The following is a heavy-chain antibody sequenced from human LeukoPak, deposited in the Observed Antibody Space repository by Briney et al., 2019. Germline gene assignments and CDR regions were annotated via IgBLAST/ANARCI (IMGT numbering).Heavy chain of an antibody. CDR1: GGSISSYY. V-gene: IGHV4-4*07. Sequence: SETLSLTCTVSGGSISSYYWSWIRQPAGKGLEWIGRIYTSGSSNYSPSLKSRVTMSVDTSKNQFSLKLSPETAADTAVYYCARDIGYYGSGSLDYWGQGTLVTVSS. CDR3: ARDIGYYGSGSLDY. D-gene: IGHD3-10*01. CDR2: IYTSGSS. J-gene: IGHJ4*02.